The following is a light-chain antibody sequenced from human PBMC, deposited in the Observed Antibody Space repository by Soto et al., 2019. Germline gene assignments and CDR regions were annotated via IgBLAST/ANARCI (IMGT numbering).Light chain of an antibody. CDR2: ENN. J-gene: IGLJ1*01. CDR1: SSNIGAGYE. CDR3: QSYDSSLSGYV. Sequence: QSVLTQPPSGSGAPGQRVTISCTGSSSNIGAGYEAHWYQQVPGTAPKLLIYENNNRPSGVPDRFSGSKSGTSASLAITGLQAEDEAEYYCQSYDSSLSGYVFGTGTKLTVL. V-gene: IGLV1-40*01.